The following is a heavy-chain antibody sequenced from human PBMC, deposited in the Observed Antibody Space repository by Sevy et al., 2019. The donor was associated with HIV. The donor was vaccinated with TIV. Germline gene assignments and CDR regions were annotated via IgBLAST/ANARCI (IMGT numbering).Heavy chain of an antibody. V-gene: IGHV2-70*11. D-gene: IGHD2-2*01. CDR2: IDWDDDK. Sequence: SGPTLVNPTQTLTLTCTFSGFSLSTSGMCVSWIRQPPGKALEWLARIDWDDDKYYSTSLKTRLTISKDTSENQVVLTMTNIDPVDAATEYYSRGIGVVPAAIGTWFDPWGQGTLVTVSS. CDR1: GFSLSTSGMC. J-gene: IGHJ5*02. CDR3: SRGIGVVPAAIGTWFDP.